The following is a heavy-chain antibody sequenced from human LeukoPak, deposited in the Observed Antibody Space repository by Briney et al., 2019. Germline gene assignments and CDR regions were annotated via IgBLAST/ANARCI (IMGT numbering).Heavy chain of an antibody. Sequence: PETLSLTCTVSAGSISSYYWCWVRQPPGKGLEWIGYIYYSGSTNYNPSLKSRVTISVDTSKNQFSLKLSPVTAADTAVYYCARVGRYCSGGSCYSVDYYYMDVWGKGTTATISS. CDR2: IYYSGST. D-gene: IGHD2-15*01. J-gene: IGHJ6*03. CDR1: AGSISSYY. V-gene: IGHV4-59*01. CDR3: ARVGRYCSGGSCYSVDYYYMDV.